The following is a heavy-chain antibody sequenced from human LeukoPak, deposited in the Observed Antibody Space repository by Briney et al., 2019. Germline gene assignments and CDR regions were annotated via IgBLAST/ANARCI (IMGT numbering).Heavy chain of an antibody. D-gene: IGHD1-14*01. CDR3: AKGGPEASAGLSWFDP. CDR2: IYHSGST. V-gene: IGHV4-4*02. J-gene: IGHJ5*02. Sequence: SGTLSLTCAVSGGSISSSNWWSWVRQPPGKGLEWIGEIYHSGSTNYNPSLKNRVTMSVDTSKSQISLKLSSVPAADTAVYYCAKGGPEASAGLSWFDPWGQGTLVTVSS. CDR1: GGSISSSNW.